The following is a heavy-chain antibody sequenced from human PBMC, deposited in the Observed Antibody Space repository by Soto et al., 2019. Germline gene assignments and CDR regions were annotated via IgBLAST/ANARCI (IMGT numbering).Heavy chain of an antibody. CDR2: INPSGGST. J-gene: IGHJ4*02. V-gene: IGHV1-46*01. D-gene: IGHD3-16*01. Sequence: ASLKVSCKASGYTFTSYYMLWVRQAPGQGLEWMGIINPSGGSTSYAQKFQGRVTMTRETSTSTVYMELRSLRSEDTAVYYCARVWDGTGDYWGQGTLVTVSS. CDR1: GYTFTSYY. CDR3: ARVWDGTGDY.